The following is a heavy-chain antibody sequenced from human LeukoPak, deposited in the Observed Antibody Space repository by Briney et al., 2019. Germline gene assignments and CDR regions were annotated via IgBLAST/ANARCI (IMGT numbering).Heavy chain of an antibody. CDR1: GFTFSSYE. CDR3: ARVRREGFDY. Sequence: PGGSLRLSCAASGFTFSSYEMNWVRQAPGKGLEWVSYISSSSSTIYYADSVKGRFTISRDNAKNSLYLQMNSLRAEDTAVYYCARVRREGFDYWGQGTLVTVSS. V-gene: IGHV3-48*01. D-gene: IGHD1-14*01. J-gene: IGHJ4*02. CDR2: ISSSSSTI.